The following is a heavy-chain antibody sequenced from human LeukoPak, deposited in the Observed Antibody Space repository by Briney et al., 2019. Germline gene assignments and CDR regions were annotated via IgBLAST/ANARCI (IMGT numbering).Heavy chain of an antibody. CDR3: ARRRGGYCSSTSCYTRSGEDY. D-gene: IGHD2-2*02. J-gene: IGHJ4*02. CDR2: IVVSSGNT. CDR1: GFTFTSSA. Sequence: SVKVSCKASGFTFTSSAMQWVRQARGQRLEWIGWIVVSSGNTNYAQKFQERVTITRDMSTSTAYMELSSLRSEDTAVYYCARRRGGYCSSTSCYTRSGEDYWGQGTLVTVSS. V-gene: IGHV1-58*02.